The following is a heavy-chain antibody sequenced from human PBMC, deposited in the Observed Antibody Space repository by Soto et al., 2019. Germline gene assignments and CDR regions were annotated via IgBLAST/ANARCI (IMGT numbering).Heavy chain of an antibody. Sequence: SLRLSCAASGFTFSSYAMHWVRQAPGKGLEWVAVISYDGSNKYYADSVKGRFTISRDNSKNTLYLQMNSLRAEDTAVYYCARGFGNYYYGMDVWGQGTTVTVSS. CDR1: GFTFSSYA. CDR3: ARGFGNYYYGMDV. V-gene: IGHV3-30-3*01. CDR2: ISYDGSNK. J-gene: IGHJ6*02. D-gene: IGHD3-16*01.